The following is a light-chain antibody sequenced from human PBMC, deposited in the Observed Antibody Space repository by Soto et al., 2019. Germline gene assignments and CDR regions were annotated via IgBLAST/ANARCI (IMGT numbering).Light chain of an antibody. V-gene: IGLV2-14*01. CDR3: CSYTTSNTYV. CDR1: SSDVGAYTS. CDR2: EVS. J-gene: IGLJ1*01. Sequence: QSVLTQPASVSGSPGQSITISCTGSSSDVGAYTSVSWYQQHPGKAPKLMIYEVSNWPSGVSRRFSGSKSGNTASLTISGLQVEDEADYYCCSYTTSNTYVFGTGTKVTVL.